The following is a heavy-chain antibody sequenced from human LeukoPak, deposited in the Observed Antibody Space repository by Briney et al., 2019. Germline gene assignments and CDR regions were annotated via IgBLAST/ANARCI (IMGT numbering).Heavy chain of an antibody. Sequence: ASVKVSCKASGGTFSSYTISWVRQAPGQGLEWMGRIIPILGIANYAQKFQGRVTITADKSTSTAYMELSSLRSEDTAVYYCERGTRGELGRGGDIWGQGTMVTVSS. CDR2: IIPILGIA. CDR1: GGTFSSYT. V-gene: IGHV1-69*02. J-gene: IGHJ3*02. CDR3: ERGTRGELGRGGDI. D-gene: IGHD7-27*01.